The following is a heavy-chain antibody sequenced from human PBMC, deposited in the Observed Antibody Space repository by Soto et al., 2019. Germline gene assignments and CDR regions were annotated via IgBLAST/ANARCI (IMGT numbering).Heavy chain of an antibody. CDR3: ANGALRITFGGVIVTRPNYFDY. D-gene: IGHD3-16*02. Sequence: GGSLRLSFAASGFTFSSYAMSWVRQAPGKWLEWVSAISGSGGSTYYADSVKGRFTISRDNSKNTLYLQMNSLRAEDTDVYYCANGALRITFGGVIVTRPNYFDYWGQGTLVTSPQ. CDR2: ISGSGGST. J-gene: IGHJ4*02. V-gene: IGHV3-23*01. CDR1: GFTFSSYA.